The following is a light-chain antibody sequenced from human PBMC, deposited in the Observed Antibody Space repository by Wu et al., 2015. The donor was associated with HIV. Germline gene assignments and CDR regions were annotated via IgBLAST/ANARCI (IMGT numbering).Light chain of an antibody. Sequence: DIQMTQSPSTLSASVGDRVTITCRASQSISSWLAWYQQKPGKAPKLLFYKASSLESGVPSRFSGSGSGTEFTLTISSLQPDDFATYYCQQYNSYSPNSFGQGTKLEIK. V-gene: IGKV1-5*03. J-gene: IGKJ2*03. CDR2: KAS. CDR3: QQYNSYSPNS. CDR1: QSISSW.